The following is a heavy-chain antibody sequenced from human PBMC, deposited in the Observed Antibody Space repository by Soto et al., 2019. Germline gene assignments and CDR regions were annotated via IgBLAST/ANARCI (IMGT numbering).Heavy chain of an antibody. D-gene: IGHD6-19*01. J-gene: IGHJ4*02. CDR1: GGSISSYY. CDR3: ARQEYSSGWYY. V-gene: IGHV4-59*08. CDR2: IYYSGST. Sequence: QVQLQESGPGLVKPSETLSLTCTVSGGSISSYYWSWIRQPPGKGLEWIGYIYYSGSTNYNPSLKRRVTISVDTSKNQFSLKLSSVTAADTAVYYCARQEYSSGWYYWGQGTLVTVSS.